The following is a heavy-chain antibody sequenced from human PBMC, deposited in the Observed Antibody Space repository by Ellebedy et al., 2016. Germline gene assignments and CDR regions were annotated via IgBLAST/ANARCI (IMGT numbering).Heavy chain of an antibody. CDR1: GGSISSSSYY. Sequence: GSLRLSXTVSGGSISSSSYYWGWIRQPPGKGLEWIGSIYYSGSTYYNPSLKSRVTISVDTSKNQFSLKLSSVTAADTAVYYCARDSPGDYYDSSGYSDYWGQGTLVTVSS. CDR2: IYYSGST. CDR3: ARDSPGDYYDSSGYSDY. V-gene: IGHV4-39*07. J-gene: IGHJ4*02. D-gene: IGHD3-22*01.